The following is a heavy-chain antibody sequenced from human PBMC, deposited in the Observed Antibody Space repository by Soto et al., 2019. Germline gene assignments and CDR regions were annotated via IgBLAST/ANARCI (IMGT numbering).Heavy chain of an antibody. Sequence: GGSLRLSCAASGFTFSSYAMHWVRQAPGKGLEYVSAISSNGGSTYYANSVKGRFTISRDNSKNTLYLQMGSLRAEDMAVYYCARGEYSSSWDNFDYWGQGTLVTVSS. CDR3: ARGEYSSSWDNFDY. D-gene: IGHD6-13*01. J-gene: IGHJ4*02. V-gene: IGHV3-64*01. CDR2: ISSNGGST. CDR1: GFTFSSYA.